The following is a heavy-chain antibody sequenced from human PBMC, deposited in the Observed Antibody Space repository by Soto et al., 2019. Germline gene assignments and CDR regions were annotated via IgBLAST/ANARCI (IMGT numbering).Heavy chain of an antibody. J-gene: IGHJ4*01. CDR1: GGSFSGYY. Sequence: SETLSLTCAVYGGSFSGYYWSWIRQPPGKGLEWIGEINHSGSTNYNPSLKSRVTISVDTSKNQFSLKLSSVTAADTAVYYCASWGYYDFWSGHYSYYIDFWGHETLVTVSS. V-gene: IGHV4-34*01. D-gene: IGHD3-3*01. CDR2: INHSGST. CDR3: ASWGYYDFWSGHYSYYIDF.